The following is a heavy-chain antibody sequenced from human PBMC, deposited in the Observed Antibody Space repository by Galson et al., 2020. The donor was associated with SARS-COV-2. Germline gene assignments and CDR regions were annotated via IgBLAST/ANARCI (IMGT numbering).Heavy chain of an antibody. CDR3: ARLPVVRGVDY. D-gene: IGHD3-10*01. CDR2: LYYGGKT. CDR1: GGSINIYY. Sequence: ASATLSLTCTVSGGSINIYYWSWIRQPPGKGLEWIGYLYYGGKTNYNPSLKNRVTISVDTSKSQFSLTLSSVTAADTAMYYCARLPVVRGVDYWGQGIPVTVSS. J-gene: IGHJ4*02. V-gene: IGHV4-59*01.